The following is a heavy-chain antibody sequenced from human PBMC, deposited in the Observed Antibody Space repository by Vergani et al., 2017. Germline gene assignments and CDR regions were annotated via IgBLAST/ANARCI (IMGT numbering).Heavy chain of an antibody. CDR2: ISYDGSNK. D-gene: IGHD6-13*01. Sequence: QVQLVESGGGVVQPGRSLRLSCAASGFTFSSYGMHWVRQAPGKGLEWVAVISYDGSNKYYADSVKGRFTIFRDNSKNTLYLQMNSLRAEDTAVYYCAKLRAAAAQDYWGQGTLVTVSS. J-gene: IGHJ4*02. CDR1: GFTFSSYG. V-gene: IGHV3-30*18. CDR3: AKLRAAAAQDY.